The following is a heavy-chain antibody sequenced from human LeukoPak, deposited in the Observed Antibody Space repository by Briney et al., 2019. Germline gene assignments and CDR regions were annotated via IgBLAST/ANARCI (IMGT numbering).Heavy chain of an antibody. Sequence: GESLKISCKGSGYSFTSYWIGWVRQMPGKGLEWMGIIYPGDSDTRYSPSFQGQVTISADKSISTAYLQWSSLKASDTAMYYRARPRTSYGDYVRYWGQGTLVTVSS. D-gene: IGHD4-17*01. CDR1: GYSFTSYW. J-gene: IGHJ4*02. V-gene: IGHV5-51*01. CDR2: IYPGDSDT. CDR3: ARPRTSYGDYVRY.